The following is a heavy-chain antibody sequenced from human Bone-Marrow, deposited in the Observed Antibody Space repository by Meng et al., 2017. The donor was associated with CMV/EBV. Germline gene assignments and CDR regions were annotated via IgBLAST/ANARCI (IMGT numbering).Heavy chain of an antibody. CDR1: GSTLRSYA. CDR2: IIPIFGTA. J-gene: IGHJ4*02. CDR3: ARGQDDYVWGSYRGASGYFDY. V-gene: IGHV1-69*01. D-gene: IGHD3-16*02. Sequence: QVQMVEPGAVVKKAAASVKVSCKAAGSTLRSYAISSGRQAPGQGLEWMGGIIPIFGTANSAQTFQGRVTITADESTSTAYMELSSLRAEDTAVYYCARGQDDYVWGSYRGASGYFDYWGQGTLVTVSS.